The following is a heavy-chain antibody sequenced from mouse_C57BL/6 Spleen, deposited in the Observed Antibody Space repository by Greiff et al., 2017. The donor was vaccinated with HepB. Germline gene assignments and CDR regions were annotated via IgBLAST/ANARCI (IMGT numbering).Heavy chain of an antibody. CDR2: ISYSGST. Sequence: EVQRVESGPGMVKPSQSLSLTCTVTGYSITSGYDWHWIRHFPGNKLEWMGYISYSGSTNYNPSLKSRISITHDTSKNHFFLKLNSVTTEDTATYYCARDQYYGSSYAWFAYWGQGTLVTVSA. J-gene: IGHJ3*01. CDR1: GYSITSGYD. CDR3: ARDQYYGSSYAWFAY. D-gene: IGHD1-1*01. V-gene: IGHV3-1*01.